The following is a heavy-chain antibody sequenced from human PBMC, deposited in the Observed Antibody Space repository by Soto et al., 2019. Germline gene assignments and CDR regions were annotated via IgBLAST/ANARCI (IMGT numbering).Heavy chain of an antibody. V-gene: IGHV3-33*01. J-gene: IGHJ4*02. CDR2: IWYDGSNK. Sequence: QVQLVESGGGVVQPGRSLRLSCAASGFTFSSYGMHWVLQAPGKGLEWVAGIWYDGSNKYYADSVKGRFTISRDNSKNTLYLQMNSLRAEDTAVYYCARGDYDILTERPLDYWGQGTLVTVSS. CDR1: GFTFSSYG. CDR3: ARGDYDILTERPLDY. D-gene: IGHD3-9*01.